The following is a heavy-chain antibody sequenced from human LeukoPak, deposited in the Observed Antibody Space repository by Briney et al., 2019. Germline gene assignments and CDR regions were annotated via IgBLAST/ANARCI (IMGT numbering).Heavy chain of an antibody. D-gene: IGHD3-22*01. CDR3: AKGGEYYYDSSGYDY. CDR2: IRYDGSNK. CDR1: GFTFSSYG. Sequence: GGSLRLSXAASGFTFSSYGMHWVRQAPGKGLEWVAFIRYDGSNKYYADSVKGRFTISRDNSKNTLYLQMNSLRAEDTAVYYCAKGGEYYYDSSGYDYWGQGTLVTVSS. V-gene: IGHV3-30*02. J-gene: IGHJ4*02.